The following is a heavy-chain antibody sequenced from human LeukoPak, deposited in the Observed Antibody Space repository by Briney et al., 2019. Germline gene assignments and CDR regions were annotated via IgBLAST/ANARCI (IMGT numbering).Heavy chain of an antibody. V-gene: IGHV3-7*03. Sequence: GGSLRLSCAASGFTFSSYSMNWVRQAPGKGLEWVANINSDGSEGYYADVVKGRFTISRDNAKNSLYLQINSLRAEDTAVYYCARSSYSSSSSVWGQGTMVTVSS. CDR2: INSDGSEG. J-gene: IGHJ3*01. CDR1: GFTFSSYS. D-gene: IGHD6-6*01. CDR3: ARSSYSSSSSV.